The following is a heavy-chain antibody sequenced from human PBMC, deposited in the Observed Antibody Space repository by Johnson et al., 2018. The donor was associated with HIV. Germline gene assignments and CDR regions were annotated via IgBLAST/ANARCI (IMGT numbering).Heavy chain of an antibody. CDR2: IYSGGST. J-gene: IGHJ3*02. V-gene: IGHV3-53*01. D-gene: IGHD3-10*01. Sequence: VQLVESGGGVVQPGRSLRLSCAASGFTVSSNYMSWVRQAPGKGLEWVSVIYSGGSTYYADSVKGRFPISRDNSKNTLYLQMNSLRAEDTAVYYCARDQPALVRGVIITGAFDIWGQGTMVTVSS. CDR3: ARDQPALVRGVIITGAFDI. CDR1: GFTVSSNY.